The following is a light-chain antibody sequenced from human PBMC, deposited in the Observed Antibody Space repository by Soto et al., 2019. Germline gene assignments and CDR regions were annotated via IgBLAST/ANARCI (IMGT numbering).Light chain of an antibody. J-gene: IGKJ4*01. CDR2: WAS. V-gene: IGKV4-1*01. CDR3: HQYYDSPLT. CDR1: QTVLYSSNNKHY. Sequence: DILIIQSPDSLAASLGERATINCRSSQTVLYSSNNKHYLAWYQQKPGQPPKLLIYWASARGSGVPHRFSGSGSGTDFTLTISRLQAEDVAVYYCHQYYDSPLTFGGGTKVDIK.